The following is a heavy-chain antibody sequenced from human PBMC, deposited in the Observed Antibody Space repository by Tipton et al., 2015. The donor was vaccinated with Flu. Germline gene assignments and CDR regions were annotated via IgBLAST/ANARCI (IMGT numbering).Heavy chain of an antibody. CDR3: AKVIPELVAGLDY. D-gene: IGHD6-19*01. CDR1: GFTFSRYA. J-gene: IGHJ4*02. V-gene: IGHV3-23*04. CDR2: ISGGGGTR. Sequence: QLVQSGGDLVQPGGSLRISCSASGFTFSRYAMSWVRQAPGKGLEWVSAISGGGGTRYFADSVKGRFTISRDNVKNTLYLQMNSLRPEDTAIYYCAKVIPELVAGLDYWGQGTLVTVSS.